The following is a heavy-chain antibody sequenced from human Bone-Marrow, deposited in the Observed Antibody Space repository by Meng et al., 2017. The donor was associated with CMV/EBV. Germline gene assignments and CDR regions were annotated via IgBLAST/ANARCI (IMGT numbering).Heavy chain of an antibody. CDR3: ARGRNQLLWVYYYYGMDV. CDR2: MNPNSGNT. Sequence: ASVKVSCKASGYTFTSYGISWVRQATGQGLEWMGWMNPNSGNTGYAQKFQGRVTMTRNTSISTAYMELSSLRSEDTAVYYCARGRNQLLWVYYYYGMDVWGQGTTVTVSS. V-gene: IGHV1-8*02. J-gene: IGHJ6*02. D-gene: IGHD2-2*01. CDR1: GYTFTSYG.